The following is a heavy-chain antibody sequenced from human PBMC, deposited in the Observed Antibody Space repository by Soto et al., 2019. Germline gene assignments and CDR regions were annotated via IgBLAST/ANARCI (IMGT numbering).Heavy chain of an antibody. D-gene: IGHD1-26*01. CDR3: ARDVSGGTYPWFFDL. J-gene: IGHJ2*01. CDR2: ISGYNGNI. CDR1: CYTSSIYG. V-gene: IGHV1-18*04. Sequence: ASVKVSCKASCYTSSIYGISWVRQAPGQGLEWMAWISGYNGNIKYAQKFQGRVTVATDTTTTGAYMELRSLRSDDTAVYYCARDVSGGTYPWFFDLWGRGTLVTVSS.